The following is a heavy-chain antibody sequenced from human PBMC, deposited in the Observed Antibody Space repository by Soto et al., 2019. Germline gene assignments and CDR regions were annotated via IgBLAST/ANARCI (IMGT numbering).Heavy chain of an antibody. Sequence: PLETLCLTCTVSGGSISSYYGSWIRQPPGKGLEWIGYIYYSGSTNYNPSLKSRVTISVDTSKNQFSLKLSSVTAADTAVYYCARRYGYAFDIWGQGTMVTVSS. D-gene: IGHD4-17*01. CDR1: GGSISSYY. V-gene: IGHV4-59*01. CDR2: IYYSGST. J-gene: IGHJ3*02. CDR3: ARRYGYAFDI.